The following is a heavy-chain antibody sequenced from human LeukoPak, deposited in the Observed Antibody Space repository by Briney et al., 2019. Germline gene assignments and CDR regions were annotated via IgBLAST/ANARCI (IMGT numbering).Heavy chain of an antibody. CDR1: GGSFSGYY. J-gene: IGHJ4*02. V-gene: IGHV4-34*01. Sequence: SETLSLTCAVYGGSFSGYYWSWIRQPPGKGLEWIGEINHSGSTNYNPSLKSRVTISVDTSKNQFSLKLSSVTAADTAVYYCARLSAPAGYWGQGTLVTVSS. CDR2: INHSGST. CDR3: ARLSAPAGY.